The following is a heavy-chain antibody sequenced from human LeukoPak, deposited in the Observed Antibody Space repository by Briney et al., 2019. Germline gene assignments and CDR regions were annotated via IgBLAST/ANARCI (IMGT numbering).Heavy chain of an antibody. Sequence: GGPLGLSCAPSGFTFISYWMSWFRRAPGKGLEWVANIKQDGSEKNYVDSVKGRFTISRDNAKNSLYLQMNSLRAEDTAVYYCYCAVEDYWGQGTLVTVSS. CDR2: IKQDGSEK. V-gene: IGHV3-7*01. CDR3: YCAVEDY. CDR1: GFTFISYW. J-gene: IGHJ4*02. D-gene: IGHD2-15*01.